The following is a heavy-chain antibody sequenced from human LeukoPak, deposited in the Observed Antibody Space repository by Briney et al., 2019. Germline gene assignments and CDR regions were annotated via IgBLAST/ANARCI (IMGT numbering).Heavy chain of an antibody. J-gene: IGHJ3*01. CDR2: ISSSSSTI. CDR3: ARTQPGMGAFDL. CDR1: GFTVSSNY. V-gene: IGHV3-48*01. D-gene: IGHD7-27*01. Sequence: PGGSLRLSCAAFGFTVSSNYMSWVRQAPGKGLEWVSYISSSSSTIYYADSVKGRFTISRDNAKNSLYLQMNSLRAEDTAVYYCARTQPGMGAFDLWGQGTMVTVSS.